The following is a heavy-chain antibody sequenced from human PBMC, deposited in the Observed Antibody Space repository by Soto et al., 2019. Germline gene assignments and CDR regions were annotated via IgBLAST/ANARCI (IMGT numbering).Heavy chain of an antibody. CDR1: GGSISSGDYY. J-gene: IGHJ4*02. CDR3: ARGDYGDYEVDY. D-gene: IGHD4-17*01. Sequence: LSETLSLTCTVSGGSISSGDYYWSWIRQPPGKGLEWIGYIYYSGSTYYNPSLKSRVTISVDTSKNQFSLKLSSVTAADTAVYYCARGDYGDYEVDYWGQGTLVTVSS. CDR2: IYYSGST. V-gene: IGHV4-30-4*01.